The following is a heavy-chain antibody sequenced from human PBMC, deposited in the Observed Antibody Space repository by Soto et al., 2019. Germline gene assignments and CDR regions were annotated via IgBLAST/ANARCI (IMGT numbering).Heavy chain of an antibody. Sequence: GGSLRLSCAASGFTFSSYSMNWVRQAPGKGLEWVSSISSSSSYIYYADSVKGRFTISRDNAKNSLYLQMNSLRAEDTAVYYCARDLGGYYAFDIWGQGTMVTVSS. D-gene: IGHD1-26*01. V-gene: IGHV3-21*01. J-gene: IGHJ3*02. CDR3: ARDLGGYYAFDI. CDR2: ISSSSSYI. CDR1: GFTFSSYS.